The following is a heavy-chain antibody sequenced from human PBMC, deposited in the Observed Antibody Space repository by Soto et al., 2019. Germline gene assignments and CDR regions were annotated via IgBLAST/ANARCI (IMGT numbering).Heavy chain of an antibody. Sequence: QVQLVESGGGVVQPGKSLRLSCAASRFTFSNSGMHWVRQSPGKGLEWVALISYDGSNKFYADFVMGRFTISRDNSKNTLYLLINSLRAEDTAVYLCAREKVVMGPIHYWGWGTGVTLSS. CDR1: RFTFSNSG. CDR2: ISYDGSNK. D-gene: IGHD3-22*01. V-gene: IGHV3-30-3*01. J-gene: IGHJ4*02. CDR3: AREKVVMGPIHY.